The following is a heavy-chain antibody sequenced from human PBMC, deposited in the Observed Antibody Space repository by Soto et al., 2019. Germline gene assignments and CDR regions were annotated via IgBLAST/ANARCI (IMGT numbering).Heavy chain of an antibody. J-gene: IGHJ3*02. Sequence: GGSLRLSCAACGFTFSNAWMSWVRQAPGKGLEWVGRIKSKTDGGTTDYAAPVKGRFTISRDDSKNTLYLQMNSLKTEDTAVYYCTTDIYYDSSGSDAFDIWGQGTMVTVSS. D-gene: IGHD3-22*01. CDR2: IKSKTDGGTT. CDR3: TTDIYYDSSGSDAFDI. V-gene: IGHV3-15*01. CDR1: GFTFSNAW.